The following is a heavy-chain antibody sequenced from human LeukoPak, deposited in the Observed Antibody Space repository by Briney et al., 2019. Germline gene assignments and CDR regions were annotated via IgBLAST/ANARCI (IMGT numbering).Heavy chain of an antibody. CDR3: ARGPTIPIAAAGTGYYYGMDV. CDR1: GFTFSSYS. CDR2: ISSSSSYI. D-gene: IGHD6-13*01. Sequence: PGGSLRLSCAASGFTFSSYSMNWVRQAPGKGLEWVSSISSSSSYIYYADSVKGRFTISRDNAKNSLYLQMNSLRAEDTAVYYCARGPTIPIAAAGTGYYYGMDVWGQGTTVTVS. V-gene: IGHV3-21*01. J-gene: IGHJ6*02.